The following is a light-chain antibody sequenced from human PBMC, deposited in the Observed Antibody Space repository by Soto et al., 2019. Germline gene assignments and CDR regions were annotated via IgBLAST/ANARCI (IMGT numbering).Light chain of an antibody. J-gene: IGLJ2*01. CDR1: SGHSSYA. CDR3: QTGGTGIHVV. CDR2: LNSDGSH. V-gene: IGLV4-69*01. Sequence: QSVLTQSPSPSASLGASVKLTCTLSSGHSSYAIAWHQQQPEKGPRYLMKLNSDGSHSTGDGIPDRFSGSSSGAERYLTISLLHSEDEDDYCCQTGGTGIHVVFGGGTKLTVL.